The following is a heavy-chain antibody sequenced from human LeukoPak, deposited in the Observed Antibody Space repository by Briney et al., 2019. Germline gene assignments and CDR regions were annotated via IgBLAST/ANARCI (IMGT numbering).Heavy chain of an antibody. V-gene: IGHV3-23*01. CDR2: ISGSGGST. CDR3: AKMGDYYGSIHSFDY. J-gene: IGHJ4*02. CDR1: GLTLSSYA. Sequence: GGSLRLSCAASGLTLSSYAMSWVRQAPGKGLEWVAAISGSGGSTYYADSVKGRFTISRDNSKNTLYLQMNSLRAEDTAVYYCAKMGDYYGSIHSFDYWGQGTLVTVSS. D-gene: IGHD3-10*01.